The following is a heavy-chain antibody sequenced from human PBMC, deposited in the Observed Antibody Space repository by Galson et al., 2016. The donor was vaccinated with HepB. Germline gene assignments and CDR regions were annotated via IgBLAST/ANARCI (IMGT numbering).Heavy chain of an antibody. J-gene: IGHJ6*03. Sequence: SLRLSCAASGFTFSSCGMHWVRQAPGKGLEWVAVISYDGSNKYYADSVKGRFTISRDNSKDTLYLQMNSLRDEDTAVYYCARGVGPAYMDVWGNGTTVTVSS. D-gene: IGHD5/OR15-5a*01. CDR1: GFTFSSCG. V-gene: IGHV3-30*03. CDR2: ISYDGSNK. CDR3: ARGVGPAYMDV.